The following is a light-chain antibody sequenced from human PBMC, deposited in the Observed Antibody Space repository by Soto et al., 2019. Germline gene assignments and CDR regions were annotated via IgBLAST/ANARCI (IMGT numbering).Light chain of an antibody. Sequence: QSVLTQPASVSGSPRQSITISCTGASSDVGGYTYVSWYQQHPGKAPKLMIYEVNNRPSGVSNRFSGSKSGNTASLTISGLQAEDEADYYCSSCTSSSTLYVFGTGTRSPS. CDR1: SSDVGGYTY. V-gene: IGLV2-14*01. CDR3: SSCTSSSTLYV. J-gene: IGLJ1*01. CDR2: EVN.